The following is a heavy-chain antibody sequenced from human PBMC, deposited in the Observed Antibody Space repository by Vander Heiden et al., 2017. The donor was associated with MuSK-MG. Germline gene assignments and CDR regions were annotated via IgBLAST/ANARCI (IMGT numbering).Heavy chain of an antibody. V-gene: IGHV4-34*01. CDR2: INHSGST. J-gene: IGHJ6*03. Sequence: QVPLQQWGAGLLKPSETLSLTCAAYGGSFRGYYWSWVREPPGKGLEWIGEINHSGSTNYNPSLKSRVTISVDTSKSQFSLKLSSVTAADTAVYYCARGGGGYCSGGSCYSLYYYYMDVWGKGTTVTVSS. CDR3: ARGGGGYCSGGSCYSLYYYYMDV. D-gene: IGHD2-15*01. CDR1: GGSFRGYY.